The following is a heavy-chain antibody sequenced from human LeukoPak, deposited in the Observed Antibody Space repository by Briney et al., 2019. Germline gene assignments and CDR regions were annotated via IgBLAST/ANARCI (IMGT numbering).Heavy chain of an antibody. CDR3: AKDRETYYYDSSGYGRFDY. J-gene: IGHJ4*02. V-gene: IGHV3-23*01. CDR1: GFTFSSYA. D-gene: IGHD3-22*01. Sequence: PGGSLRLSCAASGFTFSSYAMSWVRQAPGKGLEWVSAISGSGGSTYYADSVKGRFTISRDNSKNTLYLQMNSLRAEDTAVYYCAKDRETYYYDSSGYGRFDYWGQGTLVTLSS. CDR2: ISGSGGST.